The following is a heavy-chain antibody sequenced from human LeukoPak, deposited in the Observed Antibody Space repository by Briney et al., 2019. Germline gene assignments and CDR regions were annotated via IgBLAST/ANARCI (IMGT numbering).Heavy chain of an antibody. J-gene: IGHJ3*02. V-gene: IGHV4-59*01. Sequence: SSETLSLTCTVSGASICSYYWSWIRQPPGKGLEWIGYIFYSGSTNYNPSLKSRVTISLDTSKNHFSLKLSSVTAADTGVYYCARRTTITANGAFDIWGQGTMVTVSS. D-gene: IGHD5-18*01. CDR3: ARRTTITANGAFDI. CDR1: GASICSYY. CDR2: IFYSGST.